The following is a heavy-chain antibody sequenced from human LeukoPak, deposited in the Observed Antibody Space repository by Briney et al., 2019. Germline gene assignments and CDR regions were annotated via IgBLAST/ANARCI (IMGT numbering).Heavy chain of an antibody. CDR3: ARGNIAVAGGDY. CDR2: IYYSGST. D-gene: IGHD6-19*01. V-gene: IGHV4-61*01. J-gene: IGHJ4*02. Sequence: SETLSLTCTVSGGSVSRGSYYWSWIRQPPGKGLEWIGYIYYSGSTNYNPSLKSRVTISVDTSKNQFSLKPSSVTAADTAVYYCARGNIAVAGGDYWGQGTLVTVSS. CDR1: GGSVSRGSYY.